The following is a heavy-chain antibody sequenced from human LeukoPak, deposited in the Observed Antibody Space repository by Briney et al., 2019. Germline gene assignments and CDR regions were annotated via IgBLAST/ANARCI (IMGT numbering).Heavy chain of an antibody. V-gene: IGHV1-58*01. CDR2: IVVGSGNT. CDR1: GFTFTSSA. D-gene: IGHD3-22*01. J-gene: IGHJ4*02. CDR3: AARGWNYYDSSGYKYYFDY. Sequence: SVKVSCKASGFTFTSSAVQWVRQARGQRLEWIGWIVVGSGNTNYAQKFQERVTITRDVSTSTAYMELSSLRSEDTAVYYCAARGWNYYDSSGYKYYFDYWGQGTLVTVSS.